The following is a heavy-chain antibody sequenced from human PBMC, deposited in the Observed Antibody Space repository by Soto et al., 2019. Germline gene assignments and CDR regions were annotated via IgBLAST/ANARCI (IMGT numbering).Heavy chain of an antibody. CDR1: GGSFSGYY. CDR2: INHSGRT. CDR3: ARAVYCSSTSCSTGFDY. D-gene: IGHD2-2*01. V-gene: IGHV4-34*01. Sequence: SETLSLTCAVYGGSFSGYYWSWIRQPPGKGLEWIGEINHSGRTNYNPSLKSRVTISVDTSTNQFSLKLSSVTAADTAVYYCARAVYCSSTSCSTGFDYWGQGTLVTVSS. J-gene: IGHJ4*02.